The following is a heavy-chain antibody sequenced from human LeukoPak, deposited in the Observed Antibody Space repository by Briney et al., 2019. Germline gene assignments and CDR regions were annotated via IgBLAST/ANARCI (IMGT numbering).Heavy chain of an antibody. J-gene: IGHJ4*02. V-gene: IGHV3-23*01. Sequence: GGSLRLSCAASGFTFSNYAMNWVRQAPGKGLEWVSSITGSGGDAYYAESVKGRFTISRDNSKNTLDLQMNSLRAEDTAVYYCAKGLKGCSGSSCYYFFDFWGQGALITVSS. CDR2: ITGSGGDA. CDR3: AKGLKGCSGSSCYYFFDF. CDR1: GFTFSNYA. D-gene: IGHD2-15*01.